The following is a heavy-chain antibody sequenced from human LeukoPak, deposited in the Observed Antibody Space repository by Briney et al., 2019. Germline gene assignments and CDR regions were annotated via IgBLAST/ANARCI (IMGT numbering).Heavy chain of an antibody. J-gene: IGHJ4*02. V-gene: IGHV3-74*03. Sequence: GGSLRLSCAASGFTFSSYWMHWVRQAPGKGLVWVSRINSDGSSTMYADSLNVRFTISRDNAKNPLYLQMNSLRAEDTALYYCLDRNTNYWGQGTLVTVSS. CDR1: GFTFSSYW. CDR3: LDRNTNY. CDR2: INSDGSST. D-gene: IGHD1-26*01.